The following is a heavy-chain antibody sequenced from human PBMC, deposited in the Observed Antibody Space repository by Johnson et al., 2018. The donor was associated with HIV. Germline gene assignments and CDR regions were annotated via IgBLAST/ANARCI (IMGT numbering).Heavy chain of an antibody. D-gene: IGHD5-12*01. Sequence: VQLVESGGGVVQPGRSLRLSCAAYGFTFSSYGMHWVRQAPGKGLEWVAVIWYDGSNKYYADSVKGRFTISRDNSKNTLYLQMNSLRAEDTAVYYCAKDFGYPRPRDAFDIWGQGTMVTVSS. J-gene: IGHJ3*02. V-gene: IGHV3-33*06. CDR3: AKDFGYPRPRDAFDI. CDR1: GFTFSSYG. CDR2: IWYDGSNK.